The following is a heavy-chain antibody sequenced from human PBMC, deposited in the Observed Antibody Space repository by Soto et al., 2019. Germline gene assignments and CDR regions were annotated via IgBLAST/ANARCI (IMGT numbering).Heavy chain of an antibody. CDR1: GGSINYNSYY. Sequence: ETLSLTCSVSGGSINYNSYYWGWIRQPPGKGLEWVGGIFYTGTTYYSPSLKDRVTISVDTSKNSFSLNLTSVTAADTAVYFCARLVVVAPVANAWGQGTLVTVSS. V-gene: IGHV4-39*02. CDR3: ARLVVVAPVANA. D-gene: IGHD2-2*01. J-gene: IGHJ5*02. CDR2: IFYTGTT.